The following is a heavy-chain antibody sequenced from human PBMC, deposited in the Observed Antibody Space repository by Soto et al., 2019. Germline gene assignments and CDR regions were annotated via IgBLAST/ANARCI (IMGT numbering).Heavy chain of an antibody. CDR1: GYSFTSYW. J-gene: IGHJ6*03. CDR2: IYPGDSDT. D-gene: IGHD2-15*01. V-gene: IGHV5-51*01. Sequence: PGESLKISCKGSGYSFTSYWIGWVRQMPGKGLEWMGIIYPGDSDTRYSPSFQGQVTISADKSISTAYLQWSSRSASDTAMYYCATQRGASIRPSSYYYYYMDVGAKGTTVPVP. CDR3: ATQRGASIRPSSYYYYYMDV.